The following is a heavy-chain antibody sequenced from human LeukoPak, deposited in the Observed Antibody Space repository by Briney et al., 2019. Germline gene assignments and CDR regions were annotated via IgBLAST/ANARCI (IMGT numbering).Heavy chain of an antibody. CDR2: INHSGST. CDR1: GGSFSGYY. Sequence: PSETLSLTCAVYGGSFSGYYWSWIRQPPGKGLEWIGEINHSGSTNYNPSLKSRVTISVDTSKNQFSLKLSSVTAADTAVYYCARGRGYYDSSGHYDFDHWGQGTLVTVSS. J-gene: IGHJ4*02. D-gene: IGHD3-22*01. V-gene: IGHV4-34*01. CDR3: ARGRGYYDSSGHYDFDH.